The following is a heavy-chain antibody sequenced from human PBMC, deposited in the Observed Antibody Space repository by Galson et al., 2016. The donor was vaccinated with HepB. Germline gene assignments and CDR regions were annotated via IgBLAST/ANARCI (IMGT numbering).Heavy chain of an antibody. CDR3: ARGKIDYYAMDV. CDR1: GDSVSSNSAA. D-gene: IGHD2/OR15-2a*01. J-gene: IGHJ6*02. V-gene: IGHV6-1*01. Sequence: CAISGDSVSSNSAAWNWIRQSPSRGLEWLGGTSFRANWFNEYAESVKSRISINADTAKNQFSLQLNSVTPEDTAVYYCARGKIDYYAMDVWGQGTTVTVSS. CDR2: TSFRANWFN.